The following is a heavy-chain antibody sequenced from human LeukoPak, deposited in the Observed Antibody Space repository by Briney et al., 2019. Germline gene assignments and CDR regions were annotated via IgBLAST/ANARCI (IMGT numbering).Heavy chain of an antibody. CDR2: INSDGSST. Sequence: GGSLRLSCAASGFTFGRYWMHWVRQAPGKGLLWVSRINSDGSSTYYADSVKGRFTTSRDNAKNALHLQMNSLTAEDTAVYYCVLDLFSSFAFDIWGQGTMVTVSS. D-gene: IGHD3/OR15-3a*01. CDR1: GFTFGRYW. V-gene: IGHV3-74*01. CDR3: VLDLFSSFAFDI. J-gene: IGHJ3*02.